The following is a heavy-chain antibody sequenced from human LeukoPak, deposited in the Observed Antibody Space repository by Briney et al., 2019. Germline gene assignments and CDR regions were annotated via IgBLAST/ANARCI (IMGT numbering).Heavy chain of an antibody. Sequence: SRVTMSLDTSKNQFSLRLSSVTAADTAVYYCATTFQHAFDIWGQGTMVTVSS. D-gene: IGHD2-2*01. V-gene: IGHV4-4*06. CDR3: ATTFQHAFDI. J-gene: IGHJ3*02.